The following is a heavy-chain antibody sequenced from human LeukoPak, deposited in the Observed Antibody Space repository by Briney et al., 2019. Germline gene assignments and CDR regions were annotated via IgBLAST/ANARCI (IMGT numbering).Heavy chain of an antibody. CDR3: AKGPATIVVVPAAHY. J-gene: IGHJ4*02. V-gene: IGHV3-23*01. Sequence: PGGSLRLSCAASGFTFSSYAMSWVRQAPGKGLEWVSAISGSGGSTYYADSVRGRFTISRDNSENTLYLQMNSLRAEDTAVYYCAKGPATIVVVPAAHYWGQGTLVTVSS. CDR2: ISGSGGST. D-gene: IGHD2-2*01. CDR1: GFTFSSYA.